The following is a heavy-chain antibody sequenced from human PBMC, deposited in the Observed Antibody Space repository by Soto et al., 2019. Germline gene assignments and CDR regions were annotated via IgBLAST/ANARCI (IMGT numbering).Heavy chain of an antibody. CDR1: GFPFRDYS. J-gene: IGHJ4*02. CDR3: TKDRVPDGIYSFDY. CDR2: IDLSGTTT. D-gene: IGHD2-15*01. Sequence: PGGSLRLSCAAYGFPFRDYSMNWVRQAPGKGLEWVAFIDLSGTTTYYRDSVTGRFTIFKDKSMNTVYLQMDRLTVEDAAVYYCTKDRVPDGIYSFDYWGQGALVTVSS. V-gene: IGHV3-23*03.